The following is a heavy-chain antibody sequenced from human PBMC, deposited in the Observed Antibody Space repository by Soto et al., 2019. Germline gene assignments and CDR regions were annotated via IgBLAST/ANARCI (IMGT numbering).Heavy chain of an antibody. CDR2: IIPIFNTA. CDR1: GGPFSNYA. CDR3: ARGLVVPAGIRYYYYGMGV. Sequence: SVKVSCKASGGPFSNYAISWVRQAPGQGLEWMGGIIPIFNTANYAQKFQGRVTITADKSTSTDYMELSSLRSEDTAVYYCARGLVVPAGIRYYYYGMGVWGQGTSVTVSS. D-gene: IGHD2-2*01. J-gene: IGHJ6*02. V-gene: IGHV1-69*06.